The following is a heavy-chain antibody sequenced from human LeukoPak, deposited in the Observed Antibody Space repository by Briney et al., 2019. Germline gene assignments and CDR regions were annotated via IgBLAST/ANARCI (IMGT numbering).Heavy chain of an antibody. D-gene: IGHD1-26*01. CDR3: TRDPILGAPDYFDY. J-gene: IGHJ4*02. CDR1: GFTFSSYV. Sequence: GGSLRLSCAASGFTFSSYVMSWVRQAPGKGLEWVSAISGSGGSTYYADSVKGRFTISRDNSKNTMYLQMNNLREEDTAVYYCTRDPILGAPDYFDYWGQGTLVTVSS. V-gene: IGHV3-23*01. CDR2: ISGSGGST.